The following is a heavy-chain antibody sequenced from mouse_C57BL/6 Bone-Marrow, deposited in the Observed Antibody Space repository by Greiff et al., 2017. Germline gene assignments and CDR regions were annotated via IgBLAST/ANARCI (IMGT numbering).Heavy chain of an antibody. CDR2: IYPRDGST. J-gene: IGHJ4*01. V-gene: IGHV1-85*01. Sequence: QVQLQQSGPELVKPGASVKLSCKASGYTFTSYDINWVKQRPGQGLEWIGWIYPRDGSTKYNEKFKGKATLTVDTSSSTAYMELHSLTSEDSAVYFCVYGYDEDAMDYWGQGTSVTVSS. CDR1: GYTFTSYD. D-gene: IGHD2-2*01. CDR3: VYGYDEDAMDY.